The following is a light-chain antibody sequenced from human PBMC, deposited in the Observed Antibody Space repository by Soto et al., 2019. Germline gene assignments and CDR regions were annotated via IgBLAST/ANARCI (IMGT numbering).Light chain of an antibody. V-gene: IGKV3-20*01. Sequence: IVLTQSPGTLSLTPGERATLSCMASQTSSSSSLAWYQQKGGQAPRLLIYGASSRATAIPDRFSGSGSGTDFTLTISRLEPDDFAVYYCQQYGSSSSFGQGTRLEI. J-gene: IGKJ5*01. CDR2: GAS. CDR1: QTSSSSS. CDR3: QQYGSSSS.